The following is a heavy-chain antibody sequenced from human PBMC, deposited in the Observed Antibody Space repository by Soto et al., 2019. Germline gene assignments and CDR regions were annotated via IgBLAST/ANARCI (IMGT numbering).Heavy chain of an antibody. CDR3: AKGWRPMIVVVDKGWYFDY. CDR1: GFTFSSYA. Sequence: GGSPRLSCAASGFTFSSYAMSWVRQAPGKGLEWVSAISVSGGSTYYADSVKGRFTISRDNSKNTLYLQMNSLRAEDTAVYYCAKGWRPMIVVVDKGWYFDYWGQGTLVTVSS. V-gene: IGHV3-23*01. CDR2: ISVSGGST. J-gene: IGHJ4*02. D-gene: IGHD3-22*01.